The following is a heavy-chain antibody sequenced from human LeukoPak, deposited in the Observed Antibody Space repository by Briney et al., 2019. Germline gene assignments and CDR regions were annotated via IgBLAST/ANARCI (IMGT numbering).Heavy chain of an antibody. CDR1: GGTFSSYA. J-gene: IGHJ3*02. CDR2: IIPIFGTA. V-gene: IGHV1-69*13. Sequence: SVKVSCKASGGTFSSYAISWVRQAPGQGLEWMGGIIPIFGTANYAQKFQGRVTNTADESTSTAYMELSSLRSEDTAVYYCARDGPYYYDSIAFKPDAFDIWGQGTMVTVSS. D-gene: IGHD3-22*01. CDR3: ARDGPYYYDSIAFKPDAFDI.